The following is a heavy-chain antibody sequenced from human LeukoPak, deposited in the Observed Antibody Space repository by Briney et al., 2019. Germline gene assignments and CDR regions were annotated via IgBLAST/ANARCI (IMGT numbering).Heavy chain of an antibody. J-gene: IGHJ4*02. CDR1: GFTFSTYT. Sequence: GGSLRLSCAASGFTFSTYTMSWVRQAPGKGLEWVSSIYNSGAGIFYADSVKGRFTISRDNSKNTLYLQMNSLRAEDTAVYYCAKDVAPDSGWDLDYWGQGTQVTVSS. CDR2: IYNSGAGI. CDR3: AKDVAPDSGWDLDY. D-gene: IGHD6-19*01. V-gene: IGHV3-23*01.